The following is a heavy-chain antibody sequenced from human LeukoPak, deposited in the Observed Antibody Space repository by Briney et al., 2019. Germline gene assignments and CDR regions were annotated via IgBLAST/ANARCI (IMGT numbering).Heavy chain of an antibody. CDR1: GFPFCSYA. V-gene: IGHV3-23*01. CDR3: ARVVLMVYALDY. Sequence: QAGGALRLSRAAPGFPFCSYAMRRGRPAPGEGLGGVSGISGSGGSTYYADSVKGRFTISRDNAKNSLYLQMNSLRAEDTAVYYCARVVLMVYALDYWGQGTLVTVSS. D-gene: IGHD2-8*01. J-gene: IGHJ4*02. CDR2: ISGSGGST.